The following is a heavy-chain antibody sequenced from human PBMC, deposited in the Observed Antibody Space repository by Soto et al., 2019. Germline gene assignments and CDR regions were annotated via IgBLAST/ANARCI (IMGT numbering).Heavy chain of an antibody. CDR1: GFTFSDYS. Sequence: EVQLVESGGGLVQPGGSLRLSCAASGFTFSDYSMNWVRQAPGRGLEWVSYIRRGSSTIYYSDSVKGRFPSSRDNASDSLSLPMNTLSDKGTAAYDCARDCDHAYWGQGTLGTVSS. J-gene: IGHJ4*02. V-gene: IGHV3-48*02. CDR3: ARDCDHAY. CDR2: IRRGSSTI.